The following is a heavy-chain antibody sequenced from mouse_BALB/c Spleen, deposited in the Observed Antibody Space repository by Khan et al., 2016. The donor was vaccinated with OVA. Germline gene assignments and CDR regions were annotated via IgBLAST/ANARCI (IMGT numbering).Heavy chain of an antibody. J-gene: IGHJ3*01. Sequence: QVQLQQSGAELAKPGASVKMSCKASGYTFTSYWMHWVKQRPGQGLEWIGYINPSTDYTDYNQKFKDKATLTVDKSSSTAYMQLTSLTSEDYAVYYCVNHGSSSAWFTYWGQGTLVTVSA. CDR3: VNHGSSSAWFTY. D-gene: IGHD1-1*01. V-gene: IGHV1-7*01. CDR2: INPSTDYT. CDR1: GYTFTSYW.